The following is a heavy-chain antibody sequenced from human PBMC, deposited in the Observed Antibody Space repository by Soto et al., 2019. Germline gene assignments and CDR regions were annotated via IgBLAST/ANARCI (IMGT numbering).Heavy chain of an antibody. D-gene: IGHD6-19*01. J-gene: IGHJ6*02. V-gene: IGHV6-1*01. CDR1: GDSVSSNSAA. Sequence: XQTLSLTCAISGDSVSSNSAAWNWIRQSPSRGLEWLGRTYYRSKWYNDYAVSVKSRITINPDTSKNQFSLQLNSVTPEDTAVYYCARAPYSSGWYGGEYYGMDVWGQGNTVTVSS. CDR2: TYYRSKWYN. CDR3: ARAPYSSGWYGGEYYGMDV.